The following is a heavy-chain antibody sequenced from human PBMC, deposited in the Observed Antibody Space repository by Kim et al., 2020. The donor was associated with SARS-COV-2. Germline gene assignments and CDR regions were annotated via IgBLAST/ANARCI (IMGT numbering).Heavy chain of an antibody. CDR1: GFTVSSSC. Sequence: GGSLRLSCAASGFTVSSSCMSWVRRAPGKGLEWVANIKEDGSGTYYEDSVKGRFTISRDNAKNSLYLQMNSLRAEDTAVYYCARKGGPYSRSSRDYYYGMDVRGLGSAVTVS. V-gene: IGHV3-7*01. D-gene: IGHD6-6*01. CDR3: ARKGGPYSRSSRDYYYGMDV. CDR2: IKEDGSGT. J-gene: IGHJ6*02.